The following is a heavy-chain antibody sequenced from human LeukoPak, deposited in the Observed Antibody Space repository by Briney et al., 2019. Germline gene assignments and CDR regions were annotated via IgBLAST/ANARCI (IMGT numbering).Heavy chain of an antibody. D-gene: IGHD6-6*01. J-gene: IGHJ4*02. CDR3: ARDRGSSSSPNSWVREVFDY. V-gene: IGHV1-46*01. Sequence: ASVKVSCKASGYTFTSYYMHWVRQAPGQGLEWMGIINPSGGSTSYAQEFQGRVTMTRDTSTSTVYMELSSLRSEDTAVYYCARDRGSSSSPNSWVREVFDYWGQGTLVTVSS. CDR2: INPSGGST. CDR1: GYTFTSYY.